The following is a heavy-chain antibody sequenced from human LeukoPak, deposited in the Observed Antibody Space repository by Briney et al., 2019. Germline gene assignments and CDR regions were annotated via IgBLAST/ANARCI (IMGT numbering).Heavy chain of an antibody. Sequence: ASVKVSCKASGYTFIGYYMYWVRQAPGQGLEWMGWINPNSGGTNYAQKFQGRVTMTRDTSISTAYMELSRLRSDDTAVYYCARRGSGSYVLDYWGQGTLVTVSS. D-gene: IGHD3-10*01. J-gene: IGHJ4*02. CDR2: INPNSGGT. V-gene: IGHV1-2*02. CDR3: ARRGSGSYVLDY. CDR1: GYTFIGYY.